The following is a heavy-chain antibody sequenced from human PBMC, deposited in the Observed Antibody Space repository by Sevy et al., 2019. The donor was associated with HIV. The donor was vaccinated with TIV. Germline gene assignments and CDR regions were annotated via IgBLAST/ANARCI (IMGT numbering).Heavy chain of an antibody. Sequence: GGSLRLSCTASGFTFRRNSMNWVRQAPGKGLEWLAYINTLSDTIKYADSVKGRFTISRDNAKNSLYLQMNSLRVEDTAVDYCARDASVAADYFDFWGQGTLVTVSS. CDR1: GFTFRRNS. CDR3: ARDASVAADYFDF. J-gene: IGHJ4*02. D-gene: IGHD6-19*01. V-gene: IGHV3-48*01. CDR2: INTLSDTI.